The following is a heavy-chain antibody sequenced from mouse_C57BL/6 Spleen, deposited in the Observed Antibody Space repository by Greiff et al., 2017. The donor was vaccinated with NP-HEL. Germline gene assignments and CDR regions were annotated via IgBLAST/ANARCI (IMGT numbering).Heavy chain of an antibody. Sequence: VQLQQSGPGMVKPSQSLSLTCTVTGYSITSGYDWHWIRHFPGNTLEGMGYISYSGSTNYYPSLKSRISITHDTSKNHFFLKLNSVTTEDAATYYCARAVGYDYEFAYWGQGTLVTVSA. CDR2: ISYSGST. D-gene: IGHD2-4*01. J-gene: IGHJ3*01. V-gene: IGHV3-1*01. CDR3: ARAVGYDYEFAY. CDR1: GYSITSGYD.